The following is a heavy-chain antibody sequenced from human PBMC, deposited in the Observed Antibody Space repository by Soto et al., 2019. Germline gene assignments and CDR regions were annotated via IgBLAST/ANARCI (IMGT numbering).Heavy chain of an antibody. V-gene: IGHV4-4*02. J-gene: IGHJ4*02. D-gene: IGHD6-13*01. CDR2: IYHRGTT. CDR3: AIPGAGDFDY. Sequence: QVQLQESGPGLVEPSGTLSLPCGLSCASISNNNWWSWARHPPGKGLEWIGEIYHRGTTNCDASLKSRVTISVDKSKNQFSLKLSSVTAADTAVYYCAIPGAGDFDYWGQGTLVTVSS. CDR1: CASISNNNW.